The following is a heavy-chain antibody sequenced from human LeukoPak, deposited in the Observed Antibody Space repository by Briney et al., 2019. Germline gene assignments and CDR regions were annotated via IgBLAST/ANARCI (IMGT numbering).Heavy chain of an antibody. Sequence: GRSLRLSCAASGFTFSSYGMHWVRQAPGKGLEWVAVISYDGSNKYYADSVKGRFTISRDNSKNTLYLQMNSLRAEDTAVYYCAKVEVGPYGLYYFDYWGQGTLVTVSS. V-gene: IGHV3-30*18. CDR1: GFTFSSYG. CDR3: AKVEVGPYGLYYFDY. CDR2: ISYDGSNK. J-gene: IGHJ4*02. D-gene: IGHD3-10*01.